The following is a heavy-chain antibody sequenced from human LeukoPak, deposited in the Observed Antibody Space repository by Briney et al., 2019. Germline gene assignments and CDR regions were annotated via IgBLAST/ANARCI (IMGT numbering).Heavy chain of an antibody. CDR1: GYTLTELS. V-gene: IGHV1-24*01. CDR3: ATAGAHYYGSGSLKYYFDY. J-gene: IGHJ4*02. D-gene: IGHD3-10*01. CDR2: FDPEDGET. Sequence: ASVKVSCKVSGYTLTELSMHWVRQAPGKGLEWMGGFDPEDGETIYAQKFRGRVTMTEDTSTDTAYMELSSLRSEDTAVYYCATAGAHYYGSGSLKYYFDYWGQGTLVTVSS.